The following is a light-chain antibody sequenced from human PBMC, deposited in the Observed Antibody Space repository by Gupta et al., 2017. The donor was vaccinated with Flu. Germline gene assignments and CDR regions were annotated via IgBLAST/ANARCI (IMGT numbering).Light chain of an antibody. CDR1: SSNVGSNY. CDR3: ATWDGSLSGWV. CDR2: GSN. J-gene: IGLJ3*02. V-gene: IGLV1-47*01. Sequence: QSVLTQPPSASGTPGQRVTISCSGSSSNVGSNYVYWYQQLPGTAPELLIYGSNRRPSGVPDRFSGSKSGASASLAISRLRSEDEADYYCATWDGSLSGWVFGGGTKVNVL.